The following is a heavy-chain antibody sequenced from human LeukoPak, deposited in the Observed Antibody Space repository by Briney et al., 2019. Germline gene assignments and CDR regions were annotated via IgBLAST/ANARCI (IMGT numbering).Heavy chain of an antibody. D-gene: IGHD3-9*01. CDR1: GYNFTNYW. CDR3: ARHPPRGGGFDPLDY. CDR2: IYPGDSDT. J-gene: IGHJ4*02. V-gene: IGHV5-51*01. Sequence: ESLKISCKGSGYNFTNYWIAWVRQMPGKGLEWMGIIYPGDSDTRYSPSFQGQVTISADKSISTAYLQWSSLKASDTAIYYCARHPPRGGGFDPLDYWGQGTLVTVSS.